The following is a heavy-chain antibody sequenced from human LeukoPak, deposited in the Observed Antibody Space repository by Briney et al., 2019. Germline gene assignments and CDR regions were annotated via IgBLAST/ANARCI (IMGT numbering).Heavy chain of an antibody. CDR2: INHSGST. V-gene: IGHV4-39*07. CDR1: GGSISSSSYY. J-gene: IGHJ4*02. CDR3: ARPYDFWSGPQFGY. D-gene: IGHD3-3*01. Sequence: SETLSLTCTVSGGSISSSSYYWSWIRQPPGKGLEWIGEINHSGSTNYNPSLKSRVTISVDTSKNQFSLKLSSVTAAGTAVYYCARPYDFWSGPQFGYWGQGTLVTVSS.